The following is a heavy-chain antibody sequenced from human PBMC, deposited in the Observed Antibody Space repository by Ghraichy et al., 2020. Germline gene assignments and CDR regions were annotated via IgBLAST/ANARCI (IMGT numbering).Heavy chain of an antibody. Sequence: GESLNISCAASGFTFSTYNMNWVRQSPGKGLEWVSYISSSSRAIFYADSVKGRFTISRDNAQNSLFLQMNGLRDDDTAIYYCARASTVVRFYYFDGMDVWGQGTTVTVSS. CDR2: ISSSSRAI. J-gene: IGHJ6*02. V-gene: IGHV3-48*02. D-gene: IGHD4-23*01. CDR3: ARASTVVRFYYFDGMDV. CDR1: GFTFSTYN.